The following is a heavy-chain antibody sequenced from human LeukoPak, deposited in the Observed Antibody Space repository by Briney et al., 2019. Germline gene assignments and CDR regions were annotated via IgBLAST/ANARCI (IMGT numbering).Heavy chain of an antibody. V-gene: IGHV4-34*01. CDR3: ARVLFPNAFDI. J-gene: IGHJ3*02. CDR2: INHSGST. CDR1: GGSFSGYY. D-gene: IGHD2-21*01. Sequence: SETLSLTCAVYGGSFSGYYWSWIRQPPGKGLEWIGEINHSGSTNYNPSLKSRVTMSVDTSKNQFSLKLSSVTAADTAVYYCARVLFPNAFDIWGQGTMVTVSS.